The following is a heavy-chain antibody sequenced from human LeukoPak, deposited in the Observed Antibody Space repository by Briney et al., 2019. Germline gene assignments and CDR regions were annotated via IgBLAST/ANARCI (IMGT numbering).Heavy chain of an antibody. CDR1: GGSISSYY. D-gene: IGHD3-22*01. CDR3: ARYYDSSGYYGARDNYYYYGMDV. Sequence: SETLSLTCTVSGGSISSYYWSWIRQPPGKGLEWIGEINHSGSTNYNPSLKSRVTISVDTSKNQFSLKLSSVTAADTAVYYCARYYDSSGYYGARDNYYYYGMDVWGQGTTVTVSS. V-gene: IGHV4-34*01. CDR2: INHSGST. J-gene: IGHJ6*02.